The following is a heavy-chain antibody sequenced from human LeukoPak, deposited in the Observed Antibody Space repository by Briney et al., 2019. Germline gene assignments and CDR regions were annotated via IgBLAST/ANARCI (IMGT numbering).Heavy chain of an antibody. CDR3: ARSGTAPLPFDY. V-gene: IGHV4-4*07. CDR1: GGSISSYY. D-gene: IGHD1-26*01. J-gene: IGHJ4*02. Sequence: SETLSLTCTVSGGSISSYYWSWIRQPAGKGLEWIGRIYTSGSTNYNPSLKSRVTMSEDTSKNQFSLKLSSVTAADTAVYYCARSGTAPLPFDYWGQGTLVTVSS. CDR2: IYTSGST.